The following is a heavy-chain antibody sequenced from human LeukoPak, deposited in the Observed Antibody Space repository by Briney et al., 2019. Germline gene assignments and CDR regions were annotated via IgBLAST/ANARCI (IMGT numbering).Heavy chain of an antibody. CDR2: IYGGNT. D-gene: IGHD3-3*01. CDR1: GGSISSYS. J-gene: IGHJ4*02. V-gene: IGHV4-59*08. CDR3: ARAHLSETDFDS. Sequence: SETVSLTCTVSGGSISSYSWNWIRQPPGNGLEWIGRIYGGNTNYNPSLMSRVTISFDTSKNHLSLNLRSVTAADTAVYYCARAHLSETDFDSWGQGALVTVSS.